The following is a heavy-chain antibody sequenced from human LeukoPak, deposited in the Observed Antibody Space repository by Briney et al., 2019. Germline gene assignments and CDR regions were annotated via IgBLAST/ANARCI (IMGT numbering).Heavy chain of an antibody. D-gene: IGHD4-17*01. CDR3: ARPTTVTTISADAFDI. CDR2: ISGSGGST. V-gene: IGHV3-23*01. Sequence: GGSLRLSCAASGFTFSSYAMNWVRQAPGKGLEWVSAISGSGGSTYYADSVKGRFTISRDNSKNTLYLQMNSLRAEDSSVYYCARPTTVTTISADAFDIWGQGTMVTVSS. CDR1: GFTFSSYA. J-gene: IGHJ3*02.